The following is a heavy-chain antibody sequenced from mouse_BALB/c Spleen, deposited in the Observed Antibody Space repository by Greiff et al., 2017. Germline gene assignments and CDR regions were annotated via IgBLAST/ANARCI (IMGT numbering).Heavy chain of an antibody. Sequence: EVQVVESGGDLVKPGGSLKLSCAASGFTFSSYGMSWVRQTPDKRLEWVATISSGGSYTYYPDSVKGRFTISRDNAKNTLYLQMSSLKSEDTAMYYCARQTARATAYAMDYWGQGTSVTVSS. CDR3: ARQTARATAYAMDY. J-gene: IGHJ4*01. CDR2: ISSGGSYT. D-gene: IGHD3-2*01. CDR1: GFTFSSYG. V-gene: IGHV5-6*01.